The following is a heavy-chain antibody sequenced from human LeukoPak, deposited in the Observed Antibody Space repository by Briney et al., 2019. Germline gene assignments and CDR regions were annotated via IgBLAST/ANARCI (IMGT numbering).Heavy chain of an antibody. Sequence: SVKVSCKASGGTFSSYAISWVRQAPGQGLEWMGRIIPILGIANYAQKFQGGVTITADKSTSTAYMELSSLRSEDTAVYYCAREGRSSGYYVYWGQGTLVTVSS. D-gene: IGHD3-22*01. V-gene: IGHV1-69*04. J-gene: IGHJ4*02. CDR2: IIPILGIA. CDR1: GGTFSSYA. CDR3: AREGRSSGYYVY.